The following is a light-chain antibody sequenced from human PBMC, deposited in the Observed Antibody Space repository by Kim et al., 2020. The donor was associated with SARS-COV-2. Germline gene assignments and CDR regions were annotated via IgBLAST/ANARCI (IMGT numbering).Light chain of an antibody. V-gene: IGLV1-44*01. CDR2: SNN. J-gene: IGLJ2*01. CDR1: SSNIGSNT. CDR3: AAWDDSLNGVV. Sequence: GQRVTMACSGGSSNIGSNTVSWYHQLPGTAPKLLIYSNNQRPSGVPDRFSGSKSGTSASLAISGLQSEDEADYYCAAWDDSLNGVVFGGGTQLTVL.